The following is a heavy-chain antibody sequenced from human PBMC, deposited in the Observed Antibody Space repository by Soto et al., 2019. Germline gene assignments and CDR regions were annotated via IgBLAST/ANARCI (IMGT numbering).Heavy chain of an antibody. CDR1: GGSISSYY. CDR2: IYYSGST. V-gene: IGHV4-59*08. CDR3: ARRNYYGTRSFYAMDV. D-gene: IGHD3-10*01. J-gene: IGHJ6*04. Sequence: PSETLSLTCTVSGGSISSYYWSWIRQPPGKGLEWIGYIYYSGSTNYNPSLKSRVTISVDTSKNQFSLKLSSVTAADTAVYYCARRNYYGTRSFYAMDVWGKGTTVTVSS.